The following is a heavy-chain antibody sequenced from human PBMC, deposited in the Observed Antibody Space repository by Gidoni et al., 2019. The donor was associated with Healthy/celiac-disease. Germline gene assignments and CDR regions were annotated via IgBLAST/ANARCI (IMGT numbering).Heavy chain of an antibody. CDR2: ISPNFGTA. Sequence: QVQLVQSGAEVKTPGSSVQVSCKASGGTFSSYAISWVRKAPGPGLEWMGGISPNFGTANYAQKCQGRVTITADESTSTAYMELSSLRSEDTAVYYCARGHYYYDSSSYPCDYWGQGTLVTVSS. J-gene: IGHJ4*02. CDR1: GGTFSSYA. D-gene: IGHD3-22*01. V-gene: IGHV1-69*01. CDR3: ARGHYYYDSSSYPCDY.